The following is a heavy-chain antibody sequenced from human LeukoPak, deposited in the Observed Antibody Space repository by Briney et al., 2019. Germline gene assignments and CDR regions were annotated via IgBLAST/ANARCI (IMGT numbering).Heavy chain of an antibody. CDR3: AKGGNVLRYFDWLYYFDY. D-gene: IGHD3-9*01. J-gene: IGHJ4*02. V-gene: IGHV3-23*01. Sequence: GGSLRLSCAASGFTFSSYAMSWVRQAPGKGLEWVSAISGSGGSTYYADSVKGRFTISRDNSKNTLYLQMNSLRAEDTAVYYCAKGGNVLRYFDWLYYFDYWGQGTLVTVSS. CDR1: GFTFSSYA. CDR2: ISGSGGST.